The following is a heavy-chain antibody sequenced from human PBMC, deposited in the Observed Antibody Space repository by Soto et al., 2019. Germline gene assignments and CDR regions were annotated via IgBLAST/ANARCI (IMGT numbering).Heavy chain of an antibody. D-gene: IGHD5-18*01. CDR2: TYYRSKWYN. CDR3: ARDRPTAMVSRYYFEY. CDR1: GDSVSSNSAA. J-gene: IGHJ4*02. V-gene: IGHV6-1*01. Sequence: PSQTLSLTCAISGDSVSSNSAAWNWIRQSPSRGLEWLGRTYYRSKWYNDYAVSVKSRITINPDTSKNQFSLQLNSVTPEDTAVYYCARDRPTAMVSRYYFEYWGQGTLVTVSS.